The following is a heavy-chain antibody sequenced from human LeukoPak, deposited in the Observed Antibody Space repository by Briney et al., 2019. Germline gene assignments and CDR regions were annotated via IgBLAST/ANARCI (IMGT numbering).Heavy chain of an antibody. J-gene: IGHJ4*02. CDR1: GGSISSSSYY. D-gene: IGHD3-10*01. V-gene: IGHV4-39*01. CDR2: IYYSGST. Sequence: SETLSLTCTVSGGSISSSSYYWGWIRQPPGKGLEWIGSIYYSGSTYYNPSLKSRVTISVDTSKNQFSLKLSSVTAADTAVYYCARSDYYGSGSYYGYFDYWGQGTLVTVSS. CDR3: ARSDYYGSGSYYGYFDY.